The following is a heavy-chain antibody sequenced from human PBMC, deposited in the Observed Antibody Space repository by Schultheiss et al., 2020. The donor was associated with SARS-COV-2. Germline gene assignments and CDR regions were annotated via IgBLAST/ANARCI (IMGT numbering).Heavy chain of an antibody. CDR2: IYYSGST. D-gene: IGHD5-18*01. Sequence: SETLSLTCTVSGGSISSGGYYWSWIRQHPGKGLEWIGYIYYSGSTYYNPSLKSRVTISVDTSKNQFSLKLSSVTAADTAVYYCARDTHSYGFDYWGQGTLVTVSS. CDR1: GGSISSGGYY. J-gene: IGHJ4*02. CDR3: ARDTHSYGFDY. V-gene: IGHV4-31*03.